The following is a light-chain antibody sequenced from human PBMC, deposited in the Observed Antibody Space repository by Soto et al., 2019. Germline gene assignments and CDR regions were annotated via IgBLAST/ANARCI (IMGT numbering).Light chain of an antibody. CDR1: QSVNSN. J-gene: IGKJ5*01. CDR3: QQYHNWPLIT. V-gene: IGKV3-15*01. Sequence: EIVMTQSPGTLSVSAGERVILSCRASQSVNSNLAWYQQKPGQTPRLLISGASTRATGIPVRFSGSGSGTEFTLTISSLQSEDFAVYYCQQYHNWPLITFGQGTRLEIK. CDR2: GAS.